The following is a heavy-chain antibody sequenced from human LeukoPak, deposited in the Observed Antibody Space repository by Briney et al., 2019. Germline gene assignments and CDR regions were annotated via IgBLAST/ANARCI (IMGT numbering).Heavy chain of an antibody. V-gene: IGHV3-53*04. CDR1: GFTVSSNY. CDR3: ARDGSGSLDY. J-gene: IGHJ4*02. D-gene: IGHD3-3*01. Sequence: GGSLGLSCAASGFTVSSNYMSWVRQAPGKGLEWVSVIYSGGSTYYADSVKGRFTISRHNSKNTLYLQMNSLRAEDTAVYYCARDGSGSLDYWGQGTLVTVSS. CDR2: IYSGGST.